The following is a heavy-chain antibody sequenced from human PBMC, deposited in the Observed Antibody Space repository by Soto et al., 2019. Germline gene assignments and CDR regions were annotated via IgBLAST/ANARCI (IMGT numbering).Heavy chain of an antibody. J-gene: IGHJ4*02. CDR1: GYSINSGYY. D-gene: IGHD1-1*01. CDR3: ARGPGSNDGYYFDY. V-gene: IGHV4-38-2*01. CDR2: IHHRGST. Sequence: SETLSLTCAISGYSINSGYYWGWIRQPPGKGLEWLGSIHHRGSTYYNPSLKSRVTISLDTSKNQFSLRLTSVTAADTAVFYCARGPGSNDGYYFDYWGQGAFVTV.